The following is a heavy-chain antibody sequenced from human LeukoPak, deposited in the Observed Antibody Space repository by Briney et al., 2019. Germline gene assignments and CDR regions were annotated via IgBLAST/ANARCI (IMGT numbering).Heavy chain of an antibody. V-gene: IGHV3-21*06. CDR3: ARAGTCSSTSCDGGIEY. D-gene: IGHD2-2*01. CDR1: GFAFSSYN. J-gene: IGHJ4*02. CDR2: ISTTSTYI. Sequence: GGSLTLSCAASGFAFSSYNMKWVRQAPGKGLEWVSFISTTSTYIYYADSVKGRFTVSRDNSKNLLYLQMDSLRVEDTAVYYCARAGTCSSTSCDGGIEYWGQGTLVTVSS.